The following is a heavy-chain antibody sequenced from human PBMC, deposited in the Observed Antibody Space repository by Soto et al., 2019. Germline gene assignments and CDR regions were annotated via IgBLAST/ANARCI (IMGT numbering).Heavy chain of an antibody. CDR1: GGTFSSYA. J-gene: IGHJ4*02. D-gene: IGHD1-26*01. V-gene: IGHV1-69*10. CDR2: IIPIFTIT. Sequence: SVKVSCKASGGTFSSYALSWVRQAPGQGLEWMGGIIPIFTITNYTQKFQGRLTITADTSTSTGYMELNSLTSDDTAVYYCARGGDGRTLDYWGQGTLVTVSS. CDR3: ARGGDGRTLDY.